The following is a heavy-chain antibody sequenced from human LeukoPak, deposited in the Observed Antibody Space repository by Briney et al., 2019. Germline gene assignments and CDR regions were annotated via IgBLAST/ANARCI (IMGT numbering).Heavy chain of an antibody. J-gene: IGHJ4*02. CDR3: AKTEGYYYDSSGYPRKAYYFDY. D-gene: IGHD3-22*01. Sequence: GGSLRLSCAASGFTFSSYAMHWVRQAPGKGLEWVAVTWYDGSNKYYADSVKGRFTISRDNSKNTLYLQMNSLRAEDTAVYYCAKTEGYYYDSSGYPRKAYYFDYWGQGTLVTVSS. CDR1: GFTFSSYA. CDR2: TWYDGSNK. V-gene: IGHV3-33*03.